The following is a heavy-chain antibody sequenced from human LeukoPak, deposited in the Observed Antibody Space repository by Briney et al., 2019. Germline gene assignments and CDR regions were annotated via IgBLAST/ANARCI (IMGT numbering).Heavy chain of an antibody. D-gene: IGHD5-18*01. CDR1: GASITSYH. CDR3: ARDGLYTSGYSYFDY. Sequence: SETLSLTCTVSGASITSYHWSWIRQSAGKGLEWIGRIYISGSTNYNPSLKSRVTMSIDTSKNQFSLRVSSVTAADTAVYYCARDGLYTSGYSYFDYWGQGTLVSVSS. CDR2: IYISGST. J-gene: IGHJ4*02. V-gene: IGHV4-4*07.